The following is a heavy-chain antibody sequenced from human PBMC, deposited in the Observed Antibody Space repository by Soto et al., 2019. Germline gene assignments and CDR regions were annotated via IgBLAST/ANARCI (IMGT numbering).Heavy chain of an antibody. CDR3: GRNYDSSGSASDY. Sequence: SVKVSCKASGFTFTSSAVQWVRQARGQRLEWIGWIVVGSGNTNYAQKFQERVTITRDTSTSTAYMELSSLRSEDTAVYYCGRNYDSSGSASDYWGQGTLVTVSS. V-gene: IGHV1-58*01. D-gene: IGHD3-22*01. CDR1: GFTFTSSA. J-gene: IGHJ4*02. CDR2: IVVGSGNT.